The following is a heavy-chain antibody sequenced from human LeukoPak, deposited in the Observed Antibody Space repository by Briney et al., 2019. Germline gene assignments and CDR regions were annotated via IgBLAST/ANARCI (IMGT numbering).Heavy chain of an antibody. CDR2: ISAYNGNT. J-gene: IGHJ4*02. D-gene: IGHD6-13*01. CDR3: ASFSSSWYSAY. V-gene: IGHV1-18*01. Sequence: GASVKVSCKASGYTFTSYGISWVRQAPGQGLEWMGWISAYNGNTNYAQKLQGRVTMTTDTSTSTAYMELSSLRSEDSAMYYCASFSSSWYSAYWGQGTLVTVSS. CDR1: GYTFTSYG.